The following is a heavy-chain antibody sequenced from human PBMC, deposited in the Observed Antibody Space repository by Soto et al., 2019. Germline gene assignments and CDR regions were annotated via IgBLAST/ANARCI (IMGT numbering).Heavy chain of an antibody. CDR1: GYIFTRYS. Sequence: GASVKVSCKASGYIFTRYSMHWVRQAPGQSLEWMGWINVGNGNTKYSQKFQGRVTITRDTSASTAYMELRSLRSEDTAVYYCARGLQLYYFGSGSYVGTNWFDPWGQGTLVTVSS. V-gene: IGHV1-3*01. J-gene: IGHJ5*02. D-gene: IGHD3-10*01. CDR2: INVGNGNT. CDR3: ARGLQLYYFGSGSYVGTNWFDP.